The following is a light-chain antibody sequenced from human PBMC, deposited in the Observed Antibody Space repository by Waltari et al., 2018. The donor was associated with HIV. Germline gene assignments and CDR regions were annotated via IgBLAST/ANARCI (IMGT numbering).Light chain of an antibody. CDR3: LQHNSYPFIT. CDR2: AAS. V-gene: IGKV1-17*01. J-gene: IGKJ5*01. CDR1: QGVRDD. Sequence: DIQMTQSPSSLSASGGDTVTIACRATQGVRDDLGWFHQKPSQAPKRLIYAASKLQSGVPPRFSGSGSETYFTLTITGLHPEDFGIYYCLQHNSYPFITLGQGTRLE.